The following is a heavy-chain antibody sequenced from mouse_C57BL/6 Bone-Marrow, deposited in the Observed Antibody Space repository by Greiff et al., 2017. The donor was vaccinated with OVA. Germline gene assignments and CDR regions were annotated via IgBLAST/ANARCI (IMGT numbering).Heavy chain of an antibody. Sequence: EVQRVESGGGLVQPGESLKLSCESNEYEFPSHDMSWVRKTPEKRLELVAAINSDGGSTYYPDTMERRFNISRDKTKKTTYLQMSSLRSEDTAVYYWARHAATVVATDAMDYWGQGTSVTVSS. D-gene: IGHD1-1*01. CDR1: EYEFPSHD. V-gene: IGHV5-2*01. CDR2: INSDGGST. CDR3: ARHAATVVATDAMDY. J-gene: IGHJ4*01.